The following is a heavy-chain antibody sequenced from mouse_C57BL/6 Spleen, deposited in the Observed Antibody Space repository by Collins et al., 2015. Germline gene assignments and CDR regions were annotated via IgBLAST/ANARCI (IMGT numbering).Heavy chain of an antibody. Sequence: QVQLQQPGAELVKPGASVKLSCKASGYTFTSYWMHWVKQRPGQGLEWIGMIHPNGGSTNYNEKFKSKATLTVDKSSSTAYMQLSSLTSEDSAVYYCARRYGSYYFDYWGQGTTLTVSS. D-gene: IGHD2-2*01. CDR2: IHPNGGST. J-gene: IGHJ2*01. CDR3: ARRYGSYYFDY. V-gene: IGHV1-64*01. CDR1: GYTFTSYW.